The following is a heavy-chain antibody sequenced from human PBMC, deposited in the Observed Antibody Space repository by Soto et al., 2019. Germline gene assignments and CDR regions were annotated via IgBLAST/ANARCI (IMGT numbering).Heavy chain of an antibody. V-gene: IGHV5-10-1*01. Sequence: GQSLKISWKGSGYSFTSYWISWVRQMPGKGLEWMGRIDPSDSYTNYSPSFQGHVTISADKSISTAYLQWSSLKASDTAMYYCARRPGPYCSGGSCYFRPMDVWGQGTTVTVSS. D-gene: IGHD2-15*01. CDR2: IDPSDSYT. CDR1: GYSFTSYW. J-gene: IGHJ6*02. CDR3: ARRPGPYCSGGSCYFRPMDV.